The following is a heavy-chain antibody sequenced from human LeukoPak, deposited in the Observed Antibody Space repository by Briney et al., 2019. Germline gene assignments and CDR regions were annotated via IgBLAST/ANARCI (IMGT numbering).Heavy chain of an antibody. CDR2: INGSGDST. V-gene: IGHV3-23*01. Sequence: PGASLRLSCAGSRIAFRGYAMSWVRQAPGKGLEWVSGINGSGDSTYYADSVKGRFTISRDNSKNTLYLQMNSLRAEDTAVYYCAKTSGVDYWGQGTLVTVSS. CDR1: RIAFRGYA. J-gene: IGHJ4*02. D-gene: IGHD3-3*01. CDR3: AKTSGVDY.